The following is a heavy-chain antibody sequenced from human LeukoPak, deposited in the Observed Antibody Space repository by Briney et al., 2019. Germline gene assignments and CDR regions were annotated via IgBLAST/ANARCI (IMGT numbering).Heavy chain of an antibody. J-gene: IGHJ3*02. CDR1: GFTFSSYD. CDR3: IRGGIQVSGIDAFDI. V-gene: IGHV3-13*01. Sequence: GGSLRLSCAASGFTFSSYDMHWVRHAPGRGLEWVSAIGIAGDSYYPDSVKGRFTISRENAKKSMNSLKDGDTAVYYCIRGGIQVSGIDAFDIWGQGTMVTVSS. CDR2: IGIAGDS. D-gene: IGHD5/OR15-5a*01.